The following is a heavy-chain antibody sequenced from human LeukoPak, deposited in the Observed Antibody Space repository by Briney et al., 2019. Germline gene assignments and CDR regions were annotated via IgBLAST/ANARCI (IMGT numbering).Heavy chain of an antibody. CDR2: ISSGSTI. CDR3: ARDNAADDAFDI. Sequence: GGSLRLSCAASGFTFSSYEMNWVRQAPGKGLEWVSYISSGSTIYYADSVKGRFTISRDNAKNSLYLQMNSLRAEDTAVYYCARDNAADDAFDIWGQGTMVTVSS. D-gene: IGHD6-25*01. V-gene: IGHV3-48*03. J-gene: IGHJ3*02. CDR1: GFTFSSYE.